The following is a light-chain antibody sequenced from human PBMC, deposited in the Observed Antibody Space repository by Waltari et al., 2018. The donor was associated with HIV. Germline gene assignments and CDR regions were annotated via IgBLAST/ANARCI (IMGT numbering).Light chain of an antibody. CDR2: DVT. V-gene: IGLV2-14*03. CDR3: NSYISSSTWV. J-gene: IGLJ3*02. Sequence: QSALTQPASVSGSPGQSITISCTGTTTSVGTSNYVSWYQQHPGKAPKLIIYDVTDRPSGVSNRFSGSKSGNTASLTISGLQPEDEAGYYCNSYISSSTWVFGGGTKLTVL. CDR1: TTSVGTSNY.